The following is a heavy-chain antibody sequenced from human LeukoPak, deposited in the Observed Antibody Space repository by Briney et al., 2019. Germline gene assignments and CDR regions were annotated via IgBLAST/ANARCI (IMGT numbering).Heavy chain of an antibody. Sequence: PGGSLRLSCAASGFTFSSYEMNWVRQAPGKGLEWVSYISSSGSTIYYADSVKGRFTISRDNAKNSLYQQMNSLRAEDTAVYYCARDTPPYYDYVWGSQGVFDYWGQGTLVTVSS. CDR3: ARDTPPYYDYVWGSQGVFDY. CDR2: ISSSGSTI. J-gene: IGHJ4*02. D-gene: IGHD3-16*01. V-gene: IGHV3-48*03. CDR1: GFTFSSYE.